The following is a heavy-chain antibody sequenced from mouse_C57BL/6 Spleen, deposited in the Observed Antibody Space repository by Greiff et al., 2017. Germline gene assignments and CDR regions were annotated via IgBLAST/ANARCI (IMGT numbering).Heavy chain of an antibody. CDR1: GYTFTDYY. Sequence: QVQLQQSGAELVRPGASVKLSCKASGYTFTDYYINWVKQRPGQGLEWIARIYPGSGHTYYNEKFKGKATLTAEKSSSTAYMQLSSLTSEDSAVYFGARDYGSSYDAMDYWGQGTSVTVSS. D-gene: IGHD1-1*01. CDR3: ARDYGSSYDAMDY. J-gene: IGHJ4*01. CDR2: IYPGSGHT. V-gene: IGHV1-76*01.